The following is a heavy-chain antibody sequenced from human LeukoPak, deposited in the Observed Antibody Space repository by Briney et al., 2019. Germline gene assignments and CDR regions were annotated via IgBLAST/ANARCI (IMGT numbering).Heavy chain of an antibody. CDR1: GFTFSSYA. J-gene: IGHJ4*02. Sequence: GGSLRLSCAASGFTFSSYAMSWVRQAPGRGLEWVSAISASGGSTFYADSVKGRFTISRDNAKNTVYLQMSGLGVDDTAVYYCARDNYYSIDYWGQGTLVTVSS. D-gene: IGHD1-26*01. V-gene: IGHV3-23*01. CDR2: ISASGGST. CDR3: ARDNYYSIDY.